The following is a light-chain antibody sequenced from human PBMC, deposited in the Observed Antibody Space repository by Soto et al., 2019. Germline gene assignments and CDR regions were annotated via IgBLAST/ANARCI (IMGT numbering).Light chain of an antibody. Sequence: EIVLTQSPGTLSLSPGERATLSCRASQSISSNNLDWYQQKPGQAPRLLIYDASRRAAGIPDRFSGSGSGTDFTLTISRLAPEDFAVYYCHHYANTLWTFGQGTKVEIK. CDR3: HHYANTLWT. CDR2: DAS. J-gene: IGKJ1*01. V-gene: IGKV3-20*01. CDR1: QSISSNN.